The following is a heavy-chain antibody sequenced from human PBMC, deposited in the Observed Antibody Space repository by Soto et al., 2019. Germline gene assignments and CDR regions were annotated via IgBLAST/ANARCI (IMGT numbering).Heavy chain of an antibody. CDR2: IHYSGTT. V-gene: IGHV4-59*08. Sequence: QVQLQESGPGLVKPSETLSLTCTVSGGSISNYYWHWIRKPPGKGLEWLGNIHYSGTTDYNPSLKSRVTVSVDTSKNQVSLKLSSVTAADTAVSYFAGKYDVLTGRGDLDVWGQGTTVTVSS. CDR1: GGSISNYY. CDR3: AGKYDVLTGRGDLDV. D-gene: IGHD3-9*01. J-gene: IGHJ6*02.